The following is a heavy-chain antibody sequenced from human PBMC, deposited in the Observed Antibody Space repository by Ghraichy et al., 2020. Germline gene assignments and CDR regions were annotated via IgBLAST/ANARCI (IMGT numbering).Heavy chain of an antibody. D-gene: IGHD4-17*01. V-gene: IGHV2-5*02. Sequence: SGPTLVKPTQTLTLTCTFSGFSLSTSGVGVGWIRQPPGKALEWLALIYGDDDKRYSPSLKSRLIVTKDTSKNQVVLTMTNMDPVDTATYYCAHRHQGSDYVSRFDYWAREPWSPSPQ. J-gene: IGHJ4*02. CDR3: AHRHQGSDYVSRFDY. CDR2: IYGDDDK. CDR1: GFSLSTSGVG.